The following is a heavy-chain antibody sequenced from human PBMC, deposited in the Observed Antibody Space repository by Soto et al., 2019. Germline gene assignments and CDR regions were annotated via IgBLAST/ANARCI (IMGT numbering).Heavy chain of an antibody. CDR3: ARVEGSSYYFRHDC. J-gene: IGHJ4*02. Sequence: SETLSLTCTVSCGSISSGSYHWSWIRQHPGKGLEWIGNIYYSGSSYYNPSLKSRATISIDTSKDQFSLRLGSVTAADTAVYYCARVEGSSYYFRHDCWGRGTLVTVSS. CDR1: CGSISSGSYH. V-gene: IGHV4-31*03. D-gene: IGHD1-26*01. CDR2: IYYSGSS.